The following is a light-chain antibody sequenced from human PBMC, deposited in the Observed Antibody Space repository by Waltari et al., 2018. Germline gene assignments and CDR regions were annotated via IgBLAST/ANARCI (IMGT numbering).Light chain of an antibody. Sequence: QSVLTQPPSVSAAAGQRVTISCSGTDSDIGRNFVSWYQRVPGTAPRLLIYENTERPYGVPDRFSGSKSGTSATLDIAGRQTGDEAQYDCATWESGLSLFGGGTTLTVL. J-gene: IGLJ3*02. V-gene: IGLV1-51*02. CDR3: ATWESGLSL. CDR1: DSDIGRNF. CDR2: ENT.